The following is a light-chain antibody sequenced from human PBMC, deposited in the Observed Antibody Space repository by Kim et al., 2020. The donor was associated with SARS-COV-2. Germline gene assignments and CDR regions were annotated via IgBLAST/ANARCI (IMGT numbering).Light chain of an antibody. CDR1: QTVGSN. Sequence: VSPGERAPRSCRASQTVGSNVAWYQQKPGQAPRLLIYSASTRATDVPVRFSGSGSGTEFSLTISSLQSEDVAVYSCHQYSRWPAYTFGQGTKLEI. CDR3: HQYSRWPAYT. J-gene: IGKJ2*01. CDR2: SAS. V-gene: IGKV3-15*01.